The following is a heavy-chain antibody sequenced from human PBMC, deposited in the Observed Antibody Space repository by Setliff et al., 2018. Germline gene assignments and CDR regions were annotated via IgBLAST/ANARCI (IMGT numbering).Heavy chain of an antibody. CDR1: GGSISSGTYY. D-gene: IGHD5-18*01. V-gene: IGHV4-61*01. CDR2: IYHNGNT. J-gene: IGHJ6*02. CDR3: ARDRTAYSYGLDV. Sequence: SETLSLTCTVSGGSISSGTYYWSWIRQPPGKGLEWIGYIYHNGNTNFNPSLKSRVNMSVDTSKNQFVLNLKAVTAADTAVYYCARDRTAYSYGLDVWGQGATVTVSS.